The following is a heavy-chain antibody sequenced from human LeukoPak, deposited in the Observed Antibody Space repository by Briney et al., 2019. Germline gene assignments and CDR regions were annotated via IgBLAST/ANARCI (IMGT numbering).Heavy chain of an antibody. J-gene: IGHJ2*01. D-gene: IGHD3-22*01. CDR3: ARDVNSSGLYYWYFDL. CDR1: GGTFSSYA. V-gene: IGHV1-69*05. Sequence: SVKVSCKASGGTFSSYAISWVRQAPGQGLEWMGGIIPIFGTANYAQKFQGRVTITTDESTSTAYMELSSLRSEDTAVYYCARDVNSSGLYYWYFDLWGRGTLVTVSS. CDR2: IIPIFGTA.